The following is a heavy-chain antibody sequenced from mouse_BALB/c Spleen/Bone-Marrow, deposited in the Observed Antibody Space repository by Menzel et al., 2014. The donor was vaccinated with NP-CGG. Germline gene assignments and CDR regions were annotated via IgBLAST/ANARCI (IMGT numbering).Heavy chain of an antibody. D-gene: IGHD1-1*01. Sequence: VQLQQSGAELVRRGSSVKISCKACGYAFSIYWMNWVKQRPGQGLEWIGQIYPGDGDTNYNGKFKGKATLTADKSSSTAYMQLSSLTSEDSAVYLCAKRGYYYGSSYVDYWGQGTTLTVSS. CDR2: IYPGDGDT. J-gene: IGHJ2*01. V-gene: IGHV1-80*01. CDR3: AKRGYYYGSSYVDY. CDR1: GYAFSIYW.